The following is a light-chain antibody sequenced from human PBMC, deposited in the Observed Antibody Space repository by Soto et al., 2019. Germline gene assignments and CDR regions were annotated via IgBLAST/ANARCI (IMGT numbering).Light chain of an antibody. V-gene: IGKV3-20*01. CDR2: GAS. CDR3: QQYGSLSWT. J-gene: IGKJ1*01. Sequence: EIVLTPSPGTLSLSPCERATLSCSASQSVSSSYLAWYQQKPGQAPRLLISGASSRATGIPDRFSGSGSGTDFTLTISRLEPEDFAVYYCQQYGSLSWTFGQGTKVHIK. CDR1: QSVSSSY.